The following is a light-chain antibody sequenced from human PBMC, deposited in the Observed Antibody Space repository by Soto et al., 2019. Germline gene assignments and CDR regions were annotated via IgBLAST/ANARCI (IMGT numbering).Light chain of an antibody. Sequence: EIVMTQSPDFLAVSLGERATINCKSSQSVLYSANNKDHLAWYQQRPRQPPELLISWASTRESGVPDRFSGSGSGTDFTLTISSLQAEDVAVYYCQQYYGTPTFGQGTK. CDR3: QQYYGTPT. CDR1: QSVLYSANNKDH. CDR2: WAS. V-gene: IGKV4-1*01. J-gene: IGKJ1*01.